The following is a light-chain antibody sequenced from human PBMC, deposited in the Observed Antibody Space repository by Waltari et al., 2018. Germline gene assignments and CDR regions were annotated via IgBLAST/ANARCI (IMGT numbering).Light chain of an antibody. CDR2: GAS. V-gene: IGKV3-15*01. Sequence: EIVMTQSPATLSVSPGERVTLSCRASQSISNKLAWYQQTPGQPPGLLVFGASTRASGSPARFSGSGSGTEFTLTISSLQSEDFAVYYCQQYNNWPPKTFGQGTKVEI. CDR3: QQYNNWPPKT. J-gene: IGKJ1*01. CDR1: QSISNK.